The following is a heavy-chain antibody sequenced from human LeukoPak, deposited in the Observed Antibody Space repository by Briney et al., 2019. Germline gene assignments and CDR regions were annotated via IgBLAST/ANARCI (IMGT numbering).Heavy chain of an antibody. CDR3: ARRADDDALDI. J-gene: IGHJ3*02. V-gene: IGHV5-51*01. CDR1: GYSFSGDW. Sequence: GESLKISCKASGYSFSGDWIAWVRHTPGKGLEWMGSIFPGDSDTRYSPSLQGQVTISADTSRSTAYLQWNKMKASDSAMYFCARRADDDALDIWGQGTKVTVSS. CDR2: IFPGDSDT.